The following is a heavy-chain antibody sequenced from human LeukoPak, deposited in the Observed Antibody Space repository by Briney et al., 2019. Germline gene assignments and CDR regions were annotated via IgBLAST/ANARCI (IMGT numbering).Heavy chain of an antibody. CDR1: GGSISNKY. CDR2: IYYSGST. Sequence: SETLSLTCTVSGGSISNKYWSWIRQPPGKGLEWIGYIYYSGSTNYNPSLKSRVTILVDTSKNQFSLKLSSVTAADTAVYYCARGRDYYGSGSYYNDFDYWGQGTLVTVSS. D-gene: IGHD3-10*01. J-gene: IGHJ4*02. CDR3: ARGRDYYGSGSYYNDFDY. V-gene: IGHV4-59*01.